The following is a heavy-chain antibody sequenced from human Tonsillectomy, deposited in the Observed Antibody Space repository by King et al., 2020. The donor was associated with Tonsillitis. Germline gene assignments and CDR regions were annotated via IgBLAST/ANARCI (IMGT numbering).Heavy chain of an antibody. J-gene: IGHJ4*02. D-gene: IGHD2-2*01. CDR1: GFTFSNYA. V-gene: IGHV3-23*04. Sequence: VQLVESGGGLVQPGGSLRLSCAASGFTFSNYAMSWVRQAPGKGLEWVSAISGSGDNTKYADSVMGRFTISRDHSKNTLYLQMTSLRAEDTAMYYCAKEPIDVVVVPAASEFDYWGQGTLVTVSS. CDR2: ISGSGDNT. CDR3: AKEPIDVVVVPAASEFDY.